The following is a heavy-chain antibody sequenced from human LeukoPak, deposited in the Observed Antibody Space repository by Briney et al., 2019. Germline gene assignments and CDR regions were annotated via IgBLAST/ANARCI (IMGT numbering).Heavy chain of an antibody. CDR2: IYYSGST. Sequence: PSETLSLTCTVSGGSISSYYWSWIRQPPGKGLEWIGYIYYSGSTNYNPSLKSRVTISVDTSKNQFSLKLSSVTAADTAAYYCARDKRGYSGYDFSVYYYYGMDVWGQGTTVTVSS. CDR3: ARDKRGYSGYDFSVYYYYGMDV. CDR1: GGSISSYY. V-gene: IGHV4-59*01. D-gene: IGHD5-12*01. J-gene: IGHJ6*02.